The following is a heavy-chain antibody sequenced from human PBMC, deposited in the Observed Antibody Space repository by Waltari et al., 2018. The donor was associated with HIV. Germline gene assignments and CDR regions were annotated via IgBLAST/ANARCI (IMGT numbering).Heavy chain of an antibody. CDR3: ARDRNGYSDY. V-gene: IGHV4-4*07. D-gene: IGHD2-8*01. J-gene: IGHJ4*02. CDR2: IYTSGST. Sequence: QVQLQESGPGLVKPSETLSLTCSVFGGSISSFYWSWIRQPAGKGLEWIGRIYTSGSTNYNPSLKRRVTMSADTSKKQFSLKLSSVTAADTAVYYCARDRNGYSDYWGQGTLVTVSS. CDR1: GGSISSFY.